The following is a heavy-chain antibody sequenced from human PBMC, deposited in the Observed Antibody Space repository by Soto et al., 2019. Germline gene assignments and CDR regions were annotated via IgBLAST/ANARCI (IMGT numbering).Heavy chain of an antibody. V-gene: IGHV5-51*01. Sequence: GESLKISCKGSGYSFPTHWLAWVRQMPGKGLEYMGIIYPGDSDARYSPSFQGQVTLSADKSISTAYLQWTSLKASDTAIYFCARARVSTPRLEDPFDIWGQGTMVTVSS. CDR1: GYSFPTHW. CDR3: ARARVSTPRLEDPFDI. J-gene: IGHJ3*02. D-gene: IGHD5-12*01. CDR2: IYPGDSDA.